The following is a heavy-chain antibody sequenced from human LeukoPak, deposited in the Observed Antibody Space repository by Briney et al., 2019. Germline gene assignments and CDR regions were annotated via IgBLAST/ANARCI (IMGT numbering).Heavy chain of an antibody. CDR3: ARGDSYGAFDI. J-gene: IGHJ3*02. CDR2: ISISGANT. V-gene: IGHV3-23*01. D-gene: IGHD3-10*01. CDR1: GLTFSSYA. Sequence: GGSLRLSCAASGLTFSSYAMSWVRQAPGKGLEWVSGISISGANTYYTDSVKGRFTISRDISKNTLYLQLNSLRVEDKDFYYCARGDSYGAFDIWGQGTMVTVSS.